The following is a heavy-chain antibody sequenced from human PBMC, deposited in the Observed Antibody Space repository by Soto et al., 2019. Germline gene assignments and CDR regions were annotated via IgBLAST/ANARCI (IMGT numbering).Heavy chain of an antibody. Sequence: GESLKISCKGSGYSFTSYWIGWVRQMPGKGLEWMGIIYPGDSDTRYSPSFQGQVTISADKAISTAYLQRSSLKASDTAMYDCATPGIELWEHDYVIWRQCTMVTASS. CDR1: GYSFTSYW. CDR3: ATPGIELWEHDYVI. CDR2: IYPGDSDT. J-gene: IGHJ3*02. V-gene: IGHV5-51*01. D-gene: IGHD5-18*01.